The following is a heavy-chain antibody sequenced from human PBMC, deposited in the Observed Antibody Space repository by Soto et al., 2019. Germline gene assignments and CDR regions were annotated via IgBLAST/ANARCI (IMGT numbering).Heavy chain of an antibody. CDR1: GFTFSSYA. Sequence: EVQLLESGGGLVQPGGSLRLSCAASGFTFSSYAMSWVRQAPGKGLEWVSAISGSGGSTYYADSVKGRFTISRDNSKNPLYLQMNSLRAEDTAVYYCAKDLRRYSSGWYGGYYFDYWGQGTLVTVSS. V-gene: IGHV3-23*01. J-gene: IGHJ4*02. CDR3: AKDLRRYSSGWYGGYYFDY. D-gene: IGHD6-19*01. CDR2: ISGSGGST.